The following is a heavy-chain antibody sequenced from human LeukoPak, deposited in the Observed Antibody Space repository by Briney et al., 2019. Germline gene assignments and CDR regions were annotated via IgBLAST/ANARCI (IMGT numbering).Heavy chain of an antibody. D-gene: IGHD3-16*01. J-gene: IGHJ4*02. Sequence: PGGSLRLSCAASGFTFSGNWMSWVRQAPGKVLEWVANINPDGGGKDYVDSVKGRFTISRDNTKNSLYLQMSGLRVEDTAIYYCAQGAFWGQGTLVTVSA. CDR3: AQGAF. CDR1: GFTFSGNW. V-gene: IGHV3-7*01. CDR2: INPDGGGK.